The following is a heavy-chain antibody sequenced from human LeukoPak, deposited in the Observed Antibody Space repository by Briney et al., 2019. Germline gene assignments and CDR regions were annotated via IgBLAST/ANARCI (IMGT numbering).Heavy chain of an antibody. CDR1: GFTFSDYY. CDR2: SRDKANSYTT. V-gene: IGHV3-72*01. J-gene: IGHJ4*02. Sequence: GGSLRLSCAASGFTFSDYYMDWVRQAPGKGPEWVGRSRDKANSYTTAYAASVKGRFTISRDDSKNSVYLQMNSLKIEDTAMYYCVRDSGSYSGRDYWAQGTLVTVSS. CDR3: VRDSGSYSGRDY. D-gene: IGHD1-26*01.